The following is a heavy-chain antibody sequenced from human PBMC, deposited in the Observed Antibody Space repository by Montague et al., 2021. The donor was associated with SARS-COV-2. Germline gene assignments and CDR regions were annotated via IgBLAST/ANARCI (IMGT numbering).Heavy chain of an antibody. V-gene: IGHV4-39*07. J-gene: IGHJ6*02. CDR1: GGSISSSSHY. CDR3: GLGERFAVGNQYYYSYGLDV. D-gene: IGHD5-24*01. CDR2: ISYSGST. Sequence: SETLSLTCTVSGGSISSSSHYWGWFRQPPGQRLEWIGTISYSGSTYYNPSLKSRVIISADTSKNQFSLNLRSVTAADTAVYYCGLGERFAVGNQYYYSYGLDVWGQGTTVTVSS.